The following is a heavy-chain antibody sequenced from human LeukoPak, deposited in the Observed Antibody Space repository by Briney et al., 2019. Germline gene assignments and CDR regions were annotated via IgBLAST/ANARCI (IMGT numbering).Heavy chain of an antibody. CDR3: ARLGTRSLRAVPGTTEFDY. Sequence: GESLKISCKGSGYSFTSYCIAWVRQMPGKGLEWMGIIYPGDSDTRYSPSLRGQVTISADKSISTAYLQWSGLKASDTAIYYCARLGTRSLRAVPGTTEFDYWGQGTLVTVSS. CDR2: IYPGDSDT. D-gene: IGHD6-19*01. J-gene: IGHJ4*02. CDR1: GYSFTSYC. V-gene: IGHV5-51*01.